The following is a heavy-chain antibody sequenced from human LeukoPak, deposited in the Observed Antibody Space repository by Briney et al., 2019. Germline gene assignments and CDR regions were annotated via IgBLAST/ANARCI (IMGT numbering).Heavy chain of an antibody. CDR1: GGTFSSYA. CDR3: ARVRLDYDILTGYYPSYYYYYMDV. J-gene: IGHJ6*03. D-gene: IGHD3-9*01. V-gene: IGHV1-69*05. CDR2: IIPIFGTA. Sequence: ASVKVSCKASGGTFSSYAISWVRQAPGQGLEWMGGIIPIFGTANYAQKFQCRVTITTDESTSTAYMELSSLRSEDTAVYYCARVRLDYDILTGYYPSYYYYYMDVWGKGTTVTVSS.